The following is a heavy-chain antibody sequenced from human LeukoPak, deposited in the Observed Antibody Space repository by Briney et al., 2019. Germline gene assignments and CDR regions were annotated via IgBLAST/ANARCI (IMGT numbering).Heavy chain of an antibody. J-gene: IGHJ5*02. CDR2: IYYSGST. V-gene: IGHV4-31*02. Sequence: SETLSLTCTVSGGSISSGGYYWSWIRQHPGKGLEWIGYIYYSGSTYYNPSLKSRVTISVDTSKNQFSLRLSSVTAADTAVYYCARRFYYDSTDNWFDPWGQGTLVTVCS. CDR3: ARRFYYDSTDNWFDP. D-gene: IGHD3-22*01. CDR1: GGSISSGGYY.